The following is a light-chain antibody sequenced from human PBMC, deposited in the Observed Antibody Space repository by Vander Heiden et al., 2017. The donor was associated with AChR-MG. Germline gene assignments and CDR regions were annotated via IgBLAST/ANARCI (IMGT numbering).Light chain of an antibody. CDR2: EVN. V-gene: IGLV2-23*02. CDR3: CSYAGSTSHWV. CDR1: GCDVGRYNR. J-gene: IGLJ3*02. Sequence: QSALTQPASVSVSPGQSITNSCTGTGCDVGRYNRVSWYRHHPGRAPQLMIYEVNKRPSGISTRFSGSKSGNTASLTISGLQAEDEADYYCCSYAGSTSHWVFGGGTKLTVL.